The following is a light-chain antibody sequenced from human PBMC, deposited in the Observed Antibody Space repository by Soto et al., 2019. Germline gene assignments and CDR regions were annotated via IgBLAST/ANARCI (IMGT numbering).Light chain of an antibody. CDR1: QSVSSN. V-gene: IGKV3-15*01. CDR3: QQYNNWPIT. J-gene: IGKJ5*01. CDR2: GAS. Sequence: EILMAQAPAPLSVSPGGIATLSCRASQSVSSNLAWYQQKPGQAPRLLIYGASSRATGIPARFRGSGSGTEFTLTISSLQSEDVAVYYCQQYNNWPITFGQGTRLEIK.